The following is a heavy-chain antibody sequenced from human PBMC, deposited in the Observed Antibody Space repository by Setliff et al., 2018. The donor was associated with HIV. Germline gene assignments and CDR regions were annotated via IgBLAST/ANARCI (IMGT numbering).Heavy chain of an antibody. CDR1: GFTFDNYG. Sequence: LSLSCAAFGFTFDNYGMSWVRQAPGKGLEWVSSIGGSGYTTYYGDSVKGRFTVSRDNSNNTLYLQMNSLRAEDTAVYYCAKRGVGNVLRFLEWFDYWGQGTQVTVSS. D-gene: IGHD3-3*01. CDR2: IGGSGYTT. V-gene: IGHV3-23*01. CDR3: AKRGVGNVLRFLEWFDY. J-gene: IGHJ5*01.